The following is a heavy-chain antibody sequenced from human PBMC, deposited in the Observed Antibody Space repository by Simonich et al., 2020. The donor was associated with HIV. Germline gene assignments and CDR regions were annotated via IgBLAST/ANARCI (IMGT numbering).Heavy chain of an antibody. CDR2: IIHSGST. Sequence: QVQLQQWGAGLLKPSETLSLTCAVYGGSFSNYYWNCIRQHPGKGLEWLGEIIHSGSTDYNSSLKSRVTISVDTSKNQFSLKLSSVTAADTAMYYCARRGGYAFDYWGQGTLVTVSS. D-gene: IGHD5-12*01. J-gene: IGHJ4*02. CDR3: ARRGGYAFDY. V-gene: IGHV4-34*12. CDR1: GGSFSNYY.